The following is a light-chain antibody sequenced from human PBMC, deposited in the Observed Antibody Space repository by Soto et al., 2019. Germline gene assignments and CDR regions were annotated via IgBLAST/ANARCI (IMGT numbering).Light chain of an antibody. CDR3: SSYAGNTKGV. CDR2: EVS. V-gene: IGLV2-8*01. Sequence: QSVLTQPPSSSGSPGQSVTISCTGTSSDVGGYDYVSWYQQHPGKAPKLMIFEVSKRPSGVPDRFSGSKSGNTASLTVSGLQAEDEADYYCSSYAGNTKGVFGTGTRSPS. J-gene: IGLJ1*01. CDR1: SSDVGGYDY.